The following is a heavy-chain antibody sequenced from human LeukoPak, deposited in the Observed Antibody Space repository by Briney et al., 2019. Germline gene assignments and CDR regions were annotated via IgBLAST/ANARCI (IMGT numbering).Heavy chain of an antibody. CDR2: ISSSSSYI. CDR3: AREWNSRRYLYMVRGVGGFDY. D-gene: IGHD3-10*01. Sequence: PGGSLRLSCAASGFTFSSYSMNWVRQAPGKGLEWVSSISSSSSYIYYADSVKGRFTISRDNAKNSLYLQMNSLRAEDTAVYYCAREWNSRRYLYMVRGVGGFDYWGQGTLVTVSS. CDR1: GFTFSSYS. J-gene: IGHJ4*02. V-gene: IGHV3-21*01.